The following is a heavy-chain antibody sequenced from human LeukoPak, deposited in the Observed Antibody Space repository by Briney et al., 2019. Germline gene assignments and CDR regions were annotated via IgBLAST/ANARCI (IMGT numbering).Heavy chain of an antibody. D-gene: IGHD3-10*01. CDR3: ARNSGSYVVFNY. J-gene: IGHJ4*02. Sequence: SETLSLTCAVSGDSISSGDYPWSWIRQPPGKGLEWIGYIYYSGSTYYNPSLKSRVSISIDGSKNQFSLKLTSVTAADTAVYYCARNSGSYVVFNYWGQGTLVTVSS. V-gene: IGHV4-30-2*01. CDR2: IYYSGST. CDR1: GDSISSGDYP.